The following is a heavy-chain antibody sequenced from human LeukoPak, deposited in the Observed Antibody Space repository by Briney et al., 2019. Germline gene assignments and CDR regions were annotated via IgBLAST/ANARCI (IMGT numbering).Heavy chain of an antibody. V-gene: IGHV1-58*01. Sequence: ASVKVSCKASGFTFTNSAVQWVRQARGQRLEWIGWIVVGSGNTNYAQKFQERVTITRDMSTSTAYMELSSLRSEDTAVYYCAANLNSGSSGYWGQGTLVTVSS. D-gene: IGHD1-26*01. CDR2: IVVGSGNT. J-gene: IGHJ4*02. CDR1: GFTFTNSA. CDR3: AANLNSGSSGY.